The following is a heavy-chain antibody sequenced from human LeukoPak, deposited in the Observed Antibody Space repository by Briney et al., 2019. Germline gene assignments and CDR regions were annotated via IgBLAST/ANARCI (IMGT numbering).Heavy chain of an antibody. CDR2: ISSNGGST. CDR1: GFTFSDYA. V-gene: IGHV3-64*02. J-gene: IGHJ4*02. D-gene: IGHD4-17*01. Sequence: GVALSLSCSASGFTFSDYAIHWLGQAPAKGLEYVSVISSNGGSTYYAASVTGRFTISRDNSKTTLYLQMNSLRAEDTAVYYCAREAVTRNYFDYWGQGTLVTVSS. CDR3: AREAVTRNYFDY.